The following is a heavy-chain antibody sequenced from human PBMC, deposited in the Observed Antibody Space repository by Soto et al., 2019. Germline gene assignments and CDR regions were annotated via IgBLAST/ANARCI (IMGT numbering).Heavy chain of an antibody. V-gene: IGHV3-30-3*01. CDR3: ARALETRALYPVDY. CDR1: GFSVSDYA. D-gene: IGHD3-16*01. J-gene: IGHJ4*02. CDR2: ISYDGGNK. Sequence: QVQVVESGGGVVQPGRSVRLSCAASGFSVSDYAMHWARQAPGRGQAWVAVISYDGGNKYYADSVKGRFTISRDNSKNTVYLQMNSLRSEDTAVYYCARALETRALYPVDYWGQGTLVTVSS.